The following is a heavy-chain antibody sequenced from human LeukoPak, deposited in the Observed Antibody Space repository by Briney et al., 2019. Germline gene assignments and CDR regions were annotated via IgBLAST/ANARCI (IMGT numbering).Heavy chain of an antibody. CDR2: ISGSGGST. Sequence: PGGSLSLSCAASGCTFSSNALSWVRQAPGTGLGLVSAISGSGGSTYYADSVKGRFTISRDNSKNTLYLQMNSLRAEDTAVYYCAKESAASMAFDIWGQGTMVTAPS. D-gene: IGHD2-2*01. J-gene: IGHJ3*02. V-gene: IGHV3-23*01. CDR1: GCTFSSNA. CDR3: AKESAASMAFDI.